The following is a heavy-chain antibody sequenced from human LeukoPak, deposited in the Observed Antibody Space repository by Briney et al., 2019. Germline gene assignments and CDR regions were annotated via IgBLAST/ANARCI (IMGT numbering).Heavy chain of an antibody. D-gene: IGHD6-19*01. CDR1: GFTFDDYA. V-gene: IGHV3-43*02. Sequence: GGSLRLSCAASGFTFDDYAMHWVRQAPGKGLEWVSLISGDGGSTYYADSVKGRFTISRDNSKNSLYLQMNSLRTEDTALYYCANVLSSGWDSGYFDYWGQGTLVTVSS. CDR2: ISGDGGST. CDR3: ANVLSSGWDSGYFDY. J-gene: IGHJ4*02.